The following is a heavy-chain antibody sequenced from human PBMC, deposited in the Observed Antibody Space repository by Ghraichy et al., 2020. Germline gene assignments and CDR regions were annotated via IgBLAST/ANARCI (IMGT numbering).Heavy chain of an antibody. CDR2: ISSTGNTI. CDR3: ARDLSTFYNFLTGYGNFDY. Sequence: GESLNISCAASGFTFSSYRMNWVRQAPGKGLEWLSYISSTGNTIYYADSVQGRFTISRDNINSSLYLQMNSLRAEDTAVYYCARDLSTFYNFLTGYGNFDYWGQGALVTVSS. V-gene: IGHV3-48*01. J-gene: IGHJ4*02. D-gene: IGHD3-9*01. CDR1: GFTFSSYR.